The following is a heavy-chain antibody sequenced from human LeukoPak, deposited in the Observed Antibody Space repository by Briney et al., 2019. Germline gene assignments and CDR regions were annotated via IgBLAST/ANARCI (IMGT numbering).Heavy chain of an antibody. CDR3: ARGGPYCSGGGCYSRTSNWFDP. CDR1: GYSISNGYY. Sequence: PSETLSLTCTVSGYSISNGYYWGWIRQPPGKGLEWVGSIYHRGSTYYNPSLKSRVTISVDTSKNQFSLKLSSVTATDTAVYYCARGGPYCSGGGCYSRTSNWFDPWGQGTLVTVSS. V-gene: IGHV4-38-2*02. J-gene: IGHJ5*02. D-gene: IGHD2-15*01. CDR2: IYHRGST.